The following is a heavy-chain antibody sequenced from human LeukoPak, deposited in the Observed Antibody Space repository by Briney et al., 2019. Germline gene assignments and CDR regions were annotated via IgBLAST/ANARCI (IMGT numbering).Heavy chain of an antibody. J-gene: IGHJ4*02. CDR3: AKHYSSSWIFDY. Sequence: SVKVSCKASGGTFSSYAISWVRQAPGQGLEWMGGIIPIFGTANYAQKFQGRVTITADESTSTAYMELSSLRSEDTAVYYCAKHYSSSWIFDYWGQGTLVTVSS. V-gene: IGHV1-69*13. D-gene: IGHD6-6*01. CDR1: GGTFSSYA. CDR2: IIPIFGTA.